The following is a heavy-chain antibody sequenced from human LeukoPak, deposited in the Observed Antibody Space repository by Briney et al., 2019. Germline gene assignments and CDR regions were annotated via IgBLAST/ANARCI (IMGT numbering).Heavy chain of an antibody. CDR3: ARRRDWNDVLDY. V-gene: IGHV4-34*01. J-gene: IGHJ4*02. CDR2: VSHSSNT. D-gene: IGHD1-1*01. Sequence: SETLSLTCAVYGGSFSGHYWSWIRQPPGKGLEWIGEVSHSSNTNYSPSLKSRVSISVDTSKNQFSLRLGSVTAADTAVYYCARRRDWNDVLDYWGQGTLVTISS. CDR1: GGSFSGHY.